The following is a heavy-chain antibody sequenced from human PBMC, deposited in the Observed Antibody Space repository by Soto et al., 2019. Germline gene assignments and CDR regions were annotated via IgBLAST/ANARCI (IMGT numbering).Heavy chain of an antibody. Sequence: ASVKPSCKACGYRFTSYAMHWVRQAPGQRLEWMGIINPSGGSTNYAQKFQGRVTMTRDTSTSTVYMELSSLRSEDTAVYYCARGYYGDLPFYWGQGTLLTVSS. CDR3: ARGYYGDLPFY. D-gene: IGHD4-17*01. V-gene: IGHV1-46*01. J-gene: IGHJ4*02. CDR1: GYRFTSYA. CDR2: INPSGGST.